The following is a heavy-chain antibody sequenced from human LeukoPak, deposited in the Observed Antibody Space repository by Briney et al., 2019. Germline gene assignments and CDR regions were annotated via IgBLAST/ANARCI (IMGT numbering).Heavy chain of an antibody. J-gene: IGHJ5*02. V-gene: IGHV4-31*03. CDR2: IYYSGST. CDR3: ARGTVVRGSWFDP. Sequence: PSETLSLTCTVSGGSISSGGYYWSWIRQHPGKGLEWIGYIYYSGSTYYNPSLKSRVTISVDTSKNQFSLKLSSVTAADTAVYYCARGTVVRGSWFDPWGQGTLVTVPS. CDR1: GGSISSGGYY. D-gene: IGHD2-15*01.